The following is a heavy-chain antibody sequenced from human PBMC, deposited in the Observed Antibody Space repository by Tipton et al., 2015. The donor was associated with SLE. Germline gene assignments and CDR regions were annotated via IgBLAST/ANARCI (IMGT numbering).Heavy chain of an antibody. CDR1: GGSISSFY. CDR2: IYYTGST. V-gene: IGHV4-59*13. J-gene: IGHJ4*02. D-gene: IGHD2-15*01. CDR3: ARGWRFGQRGFDS. Sequence: TLSLTCTVSGGSISSFYWSWIRHPPGKGLEWIGYIYYTGSTTYNPSLKSRLTLSVDTSKNQFSLRLTSVTAADTAVYYCARGWRFGQRGFDSWGQGTLVAVSP.